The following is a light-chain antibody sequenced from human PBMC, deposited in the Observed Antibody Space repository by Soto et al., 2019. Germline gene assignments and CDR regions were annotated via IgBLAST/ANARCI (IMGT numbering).Light chain of an antibody. CDR2: GAS. Sequence: EIVLTQSPGTLSLSPGERATPSCRASQSVSNSYLAWYQQKPGQAPRLLIYGASNRATGIPDRFSGSGSGTDFTLTISRLEPEDFAVYYCQQYGSSGTFGQGTKVDI. J-gene: IGKJ1*01. CDR1: QSVSNSY. V-gene: IGKV3-20*01. CDR3: QQYGSSGT.